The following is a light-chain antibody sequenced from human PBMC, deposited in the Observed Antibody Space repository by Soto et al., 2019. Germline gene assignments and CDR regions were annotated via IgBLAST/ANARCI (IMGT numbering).Light chain of an antibody. CDR2: EVN. J-gene: IGLJ3*02. CDR1: SSDVGGYNY. Sequence: QSALTQPPSASGSPGQSVTISCTGTSSDVGGYNYVSWYHQHPGKAPKLMIYEVNKRPSGVPDRFSGSKSGNTASLTVSGLQAEDEADYYCSSYAGSTNWVFGGGTKLTVL. V-gene: IGLV2-8*01. CDR3: SSYAGSTNWV.